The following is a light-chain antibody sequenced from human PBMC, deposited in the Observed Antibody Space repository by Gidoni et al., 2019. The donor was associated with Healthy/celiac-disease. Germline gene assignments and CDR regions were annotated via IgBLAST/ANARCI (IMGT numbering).Light chain of an antibody. J-gene: IGKJ2*01. V-gene: IGKV3-20*01. CDR1: QSVSSSY. CDR2: GAS. Sequence: EIVLTQSPGTLSLSPGERATLSCRASQSVSSSYLAWYQQKPGQAPRLLIYGASSRATGIPDRFSGSGSGTDVTLTISRLEPEDFAVFRDTFGQGTKLEIK. CDR3: T.